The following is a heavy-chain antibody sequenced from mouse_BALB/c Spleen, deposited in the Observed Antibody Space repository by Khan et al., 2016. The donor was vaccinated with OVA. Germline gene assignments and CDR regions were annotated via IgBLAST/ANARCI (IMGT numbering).Heavy chain of an antibody. J-gene: IGHJ1*01. CDR1: GYTFTNYG. Sequence: LVESGPELKKPGETVKISCKASGYTFTNYGMNWVKQAPGKGLKWMGWINTYTGEPTYTDDFKGRFAFSLETSASTDYLQINNLKNEDMATYFCAREASYWYFDVWGAGTTVTVSS. CDR2: INTYTGEP. CDR3: AREASYWYFDV. V-gene: IGHV9-1*02.